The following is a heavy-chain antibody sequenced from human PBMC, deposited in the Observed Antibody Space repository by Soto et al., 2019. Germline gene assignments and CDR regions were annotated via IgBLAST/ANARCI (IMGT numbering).Heavy chain of an antibody. CDR1: GFTFSTSA. CDR2: ISGSGGTT. Sequence: EVQLLESGGGLVQPGGSLRLSCAASGFTFSTSAMSWVRQAPGQGLEWVSGISGSGGTTYYADSVKGRFTISRDNSKNTLYLQLNSLRAEDTAVYYCAKRDLCYWGQGTLATVSS. V-gene: IGHV3-23*01. CDR3: AKRDLCY. J-gene: IGHJ4*02.